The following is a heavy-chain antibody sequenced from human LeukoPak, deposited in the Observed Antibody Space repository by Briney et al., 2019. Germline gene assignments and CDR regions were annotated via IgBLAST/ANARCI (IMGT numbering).Heavy chain of an antibody. CDR3: ARVPLDDASGHYYPH. CDR2: INTGEGNS. V-gene: IGHV1-3*04. Sequence: ASVKVSCKTSGYTFTNYGMHWVRQAPRQSPEWMGWINTGEGNSKSSQKFQDRVTLTRGTSASTAYMELNSLSSEDTAVYYCARVPLDDASGHYYPHWGQGTLVTVSS. D-gene: IGHD3-22*01. CDR1: GYTFTNYG. J-gene: IGHJ1*01.